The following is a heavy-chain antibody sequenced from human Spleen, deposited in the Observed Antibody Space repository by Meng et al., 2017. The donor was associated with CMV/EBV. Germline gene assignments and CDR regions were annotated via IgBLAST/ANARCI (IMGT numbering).Heavy chain of an antibody. CDR3: VRDSSYWEADY. CDR1: GFTFGDYT. V-gene: IGHV3-49*04. J-gene: IGHJ4*02. CDR2: IGSKAYGETT. Sequence: GESLKISCTTSGFTFGDYTMSWVRQAPGKGLDWVGFIGSKAYGETTGYAASVKGRFTISRDDSRSIAYLQMSNLKAEDTGVYYCVRDSSYWEADYWGQGILVTVSS. D-gene: IGHD1-26*01.